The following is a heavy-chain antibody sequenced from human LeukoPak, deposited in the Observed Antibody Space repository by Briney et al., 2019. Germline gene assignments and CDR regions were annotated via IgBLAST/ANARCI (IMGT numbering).Heavy chain of an antibody. CDR1: GYTFTSYA. J-gene: IGHJ4*02. Sequence: ASVKVSCKASGYTFTSYAMHWVRQAPGQRLEWMGWINAGNGNTKYSQKFQGRVTITRDTSASTAYMELSSLRSEDTAVYYCARDSAAGNVGDYWGQGTLVTVSS. V-gene: IGHV1-3*01. CDR3: ARDSAAGNVGDY. D-gene: IGHD6-13*01. CDR2: INAGNGNT.